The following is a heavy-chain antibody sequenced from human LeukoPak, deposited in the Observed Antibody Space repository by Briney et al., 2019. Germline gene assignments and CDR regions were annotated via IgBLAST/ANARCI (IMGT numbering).Heavy chain of an antibody. CDR1: GGSISSYY. CDR2: IYYSGST. Sequence: SETLSLTCTVSGGSISSYYWSWTRQPPGKGLEWIGYIYYSGSTNYNPSLKSRVTISVDTSKKQFSLKLSSVTAADTAVYYCARSTYYYDTSGYWFFDSWGQETMVTVSS. J-gene: IGHJ4*02. CDR3: ARSTYYYDTSGYWFFDS. D-gene: IGHD3-22*01. V-gene: IGHV4-59*01.